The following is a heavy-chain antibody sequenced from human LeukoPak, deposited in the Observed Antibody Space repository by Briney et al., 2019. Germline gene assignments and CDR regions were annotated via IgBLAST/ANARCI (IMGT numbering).Heavy chain of an antibody. J-gene: IGHJ3*02. Sequence: AESLKISGKSSGSNFPNYWIGWVRQMPGKGLEWMGIIYFGDSETRYSPSFQGQVTISADKSISTAYLQWSSLKASDSALYYCARSPRFSGSYGSAFDIWGQGTMVTVSS. V-gene: IGHV5-51*01. CDR1: GSNFPNYW. CDR2: IYFGDSET. CDR3: ARSPRFSGSYGSAFDI. D-gene: IGHD1-26*01.